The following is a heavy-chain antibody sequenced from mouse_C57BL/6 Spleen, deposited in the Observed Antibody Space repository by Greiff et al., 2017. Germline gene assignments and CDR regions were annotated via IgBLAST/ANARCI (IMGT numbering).Heavy chain of an antibody. J-gene: IGHJ4*01. CDR2: IHPNSGST. CDR3: ASGDSNYVGAMDY. CDR1: GYTFTSYW. Sequence: VQLQQSGAELVKPGASVKLSCKASGYTFTSYWMHWVKQRPGQGLEWIGMIHPNSGSTNYNEKFKSKATLTVDKSSSTAYMQLSSLTSEDSAVYYCASGDSNYVGAMDYWGQGTSVTVSS. V-gene: IGHV1-64*01. D-gene: IGHD2-5*01.